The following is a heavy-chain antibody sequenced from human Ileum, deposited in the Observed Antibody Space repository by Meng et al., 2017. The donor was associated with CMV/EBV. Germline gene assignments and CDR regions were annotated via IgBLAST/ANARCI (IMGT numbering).Heavy chain of an antibody. V-gene: IGHV4-39*07. CDR1: GGCSRCSRHY. CDR2: IYYSGLT. J-gene: IGHJ5*02. Sequence: QLLLQVPAPGLCQPARTLSCTCTVSGGCSRCSRHYCRWILRPPGKGLEWIGNIYYSGLTSYNPSLKSRVTISVDTSKNQFSLKLSSVTAADTAVFYCARVWANGEGWFDPWGQGTLVTVSS. CDR3: ARVWANGEGWFDP. D-gene: IGHD2-8*01.